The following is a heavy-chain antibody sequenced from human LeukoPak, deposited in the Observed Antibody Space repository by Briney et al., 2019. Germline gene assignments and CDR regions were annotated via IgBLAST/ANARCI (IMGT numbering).Heavy chain of an antibody. CDR1: GLTFSGYE. Sequence: GGSLRLSCAASGLTFSGYEMNWVRQAPGKGLEWVSYVGASGSNTYYADSVQGRFTISRDNAKKSLYLEMSSLRAEDTAVYYCASFTDYWGQGILVTVSS. CDR3: ASFTDY. CDR2: VGASGSNT. V-gene: IGHV3-48*03. J-gene: IGHJ4*02.